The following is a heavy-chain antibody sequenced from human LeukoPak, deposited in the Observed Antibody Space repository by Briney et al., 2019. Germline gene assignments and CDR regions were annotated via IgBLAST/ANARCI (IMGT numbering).Heavy chain of an antibody. V-gene: IGHV3-23*01. CDR3: AKDASPETYYYDSSGYYYDYFDY. CDR1: GFTFSSYA. Sequence: GGSLRLSCAASGFTFSSYAMSWVRQAPGKGLEWVSAISGSGGSTYSADSVKGRFTISRDNSKNTLYLQMNSLRAEDTAVYYCAKDASPETYYYDSSGYYYDYFDYWGQGTLVTVSS. D-gene: IGHD3-22*01. J-gene: IGHJ4*02. CDR2: ISGSGGST.